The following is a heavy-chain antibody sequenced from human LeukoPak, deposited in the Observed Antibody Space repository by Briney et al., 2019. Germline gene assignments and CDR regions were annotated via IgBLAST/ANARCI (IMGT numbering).Heavy chain of an antibody. V-gene: IGHV4-4*07. D-gene: IGHD5-12*01. CDR3: ARGIGYVNFDY. Sequence: TSETLSLTCTVSGGSINNYYWSWIRQPAGQGLEWIGRVYTSGSTDYNPSLKSRVTMSVDTSKNQISLKLSSVTAADTAVYYCARGIGYVNFDYWGQGTLVTVSS. CDR1: GGSINNYY. CDR2: VYTSGST. J-gene: IGHJ4*02.